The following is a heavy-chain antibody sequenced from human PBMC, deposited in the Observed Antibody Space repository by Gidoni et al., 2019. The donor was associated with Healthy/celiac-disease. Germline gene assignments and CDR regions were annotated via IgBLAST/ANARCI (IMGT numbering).Heavy chain of an antibody. Sequence: EVQLVESGGGLVQPGGSLRLSCEASGFTFGSDWMSWVRQAPGKGLEWVANIKQDGSEKYYVDSVKGRFTISRDNAKNSLYLQMNSLSAEDTAVYYCATHCSSTSCYWGWGQGTLVTVSS. D-gene: IGHD2-2*01. CDR3: ATHCSSTSCYWG. J-gene: IGHJ4*02. V-gene: IGHV3-7*01. CDR1: GFTFGSDW. CDR2: IKQDGSEK.